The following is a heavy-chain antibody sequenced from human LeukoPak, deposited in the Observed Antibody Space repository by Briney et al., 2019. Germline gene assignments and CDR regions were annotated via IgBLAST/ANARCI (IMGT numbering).Heavy chain of an antibody. CDR3: ARDSENCYGSGYHYYGMEV. CDR2: IKQDGSEK. J-gene: IGHJ6*02. V-gene: IGHV3-7*01. CDR1: TFTLSSYW. Sequence: GGSLSLSCAASTFTLSSYWMSCVPEAPGKGLEGVANIKQDGSEKYHVDSEKGRFTISRDNAKNSLYLQMNSLRAEDTAVYYCARDSENCYGSGYHYYGMEVWGQGTTVTVSS. D-gene: IGHD3-10*01.